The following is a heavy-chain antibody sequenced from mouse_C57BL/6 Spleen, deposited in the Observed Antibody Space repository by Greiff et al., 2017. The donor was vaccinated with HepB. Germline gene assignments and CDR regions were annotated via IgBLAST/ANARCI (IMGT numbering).Heavy chain of an antibody. CDR1: GFTFSDYG. V-gene: IGHV5-17*01. J-gene: IGHJ4*01. CDR2: ISSGSSTI. CDR3: ATDSYYYAMDY. Sequence: EVQGVESGGGLVKPGGSLKLSCAASGFTFSDYGMHWVRQAPEKGLEWVAYISSGSSTIYYADTVKGRFTISRDNAKNTLFLQMTSLRSEDTAMYYCATDSYYYAMDYWGQGTSVTVSS.